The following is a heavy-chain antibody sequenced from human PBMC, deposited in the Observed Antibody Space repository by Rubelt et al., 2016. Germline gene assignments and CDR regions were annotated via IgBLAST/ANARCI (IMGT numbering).Heavy chain of an antibody. D-gene: IGHD4-23*01. CDR2: ISAYNGNT. CDR1: GYTFTSYG. CDR3: ARDVGGNSVLYYFDY. Sequence: QVQLVQSGAEVKKPGASVKVSCKASGYTFTSYGISWVRQAPGQGLEWMGWISAYNGNTNYAQKLQGRVTMTTDTSTSTAYMELRSLISDDTAGYYCARDVGGNSVLYYFDYWGQGTLVTVSS. J-gene: IGHJ4*02. V-gene: IGHV1-18*01.